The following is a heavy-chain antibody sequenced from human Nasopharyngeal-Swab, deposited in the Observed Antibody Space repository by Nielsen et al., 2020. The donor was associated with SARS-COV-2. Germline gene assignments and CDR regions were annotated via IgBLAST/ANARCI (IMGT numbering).Heavy chain of an antibody. V-gene: IGHV3-73*01. CDR2: IGDKDHNYAT. J-gene: IGHJ4*02. Sequence: GESPKTPCAAVGFILSGSSIHWVRQASGKGLEWVGRIGDKDHNYATTYGAAVKARFTISRDDSKNTAFLQMDSLKTEDTALYYCTTDYYFDYWGQGTLVTVSS. CDR1: GFILSGSS. CDR3: TTDYYFDY.